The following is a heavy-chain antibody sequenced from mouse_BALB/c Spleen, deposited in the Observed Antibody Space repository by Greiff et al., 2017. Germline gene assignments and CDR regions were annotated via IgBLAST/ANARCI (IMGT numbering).Heavy chain of an antibody. J-gene: IGHJ1*01. D-gene: IGHD1-1*01. CDR1: GYSITSDYA. Sequence: EVKLVESGPGLVKPSQSLSLTCTVTGYSITSDYAWNWIRQFPGNKLEWMGHISYSGSTSYNPSLKSRISITRDTSKNQFFLQLNSVTTEDTATYYCARGIHYYGSSHWYFDVWGAGTTVTVSS. CDR3: ARGIHYYGSSHWYFDV. V-gene: IGHV3-2*02. CDR2: ISYSGST.